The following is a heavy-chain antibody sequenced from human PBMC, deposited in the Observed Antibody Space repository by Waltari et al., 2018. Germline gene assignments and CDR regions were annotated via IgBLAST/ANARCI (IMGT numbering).Heavy chain of an antibody. Sequence: QVQLVQSGAEVKKPGASVKVSCKASGYTFTGYYMHWVRQAPGQGLEWMGWINPNSGGTNDAQKFQGRVTMTRDTSISTAYMELSRLGSDDTAVYYCARADPGGNSVYWGQGTQVTVSS. CDR1: GYTFTGYY. J-gene: IGHJ4*02. D-gene: IGHD2-21*02. CDR3: ARADPGGNSVY. CDR2: INPNSGGT. V-gene: IGHV1-2*02.